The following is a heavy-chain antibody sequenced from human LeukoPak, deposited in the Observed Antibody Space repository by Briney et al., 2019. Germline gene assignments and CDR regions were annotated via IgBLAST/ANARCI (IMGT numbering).Heavy chain of an antibody. J-gene: IGHJ3*02. V-gene: IGHV4-61*02. Sequence: PSQTLSLTCSVSGGSISSGSYYWSWIRQPAGKGLEWIGRIYTSGSTNYNPSLKSRVTISVDTSKNQFSLKLSSVTAADTAVYYCASPGSYYSQDAFDIWGQGTMVTVSS. CDR1: GGSISSGSYY. CDR2: IYTSGST. CDR3: ASPGSYYSQDAFDI. D-gene: IGHD3-10*01.